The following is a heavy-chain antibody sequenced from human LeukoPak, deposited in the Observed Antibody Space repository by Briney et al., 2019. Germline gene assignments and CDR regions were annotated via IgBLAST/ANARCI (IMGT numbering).Heavy chain of an antibody. CDR3: ARVPVNIWENWFDP. V-gene: IGHV4-4*02. D-gene: IGHD1-26*01. Sequence: SETLSLTCAVSGGSISSSNWWSWVRQPPGKGLEWIGRIFHSGTTDYKTSLKGRVTISVDKSKNQFSLTLTSVTAADTAVYYCARVPVNIWENWFDPWGQGTLVTVSS. J-gene: IGHJ5*02. CDR1: GGSISSSNW. CDR2: IFHSGTT.